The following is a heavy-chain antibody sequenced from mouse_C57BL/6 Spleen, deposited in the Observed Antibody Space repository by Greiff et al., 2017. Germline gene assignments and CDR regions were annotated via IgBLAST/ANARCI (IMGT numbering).Heavy chain of an antibody. J-gene: IGHJ4*01. V-gene: IGHV1-82*01. Sequence: VQLQQPGPELVKPGASVKISCKASGYAFSSSWMNWVKQRPGQGLEWIGRIYPGDGATNYNGKFKGKATLTADKSSSTAYMQLSSLTSEDSAVYFCARSHAMDDWGQGTSVTVSS. CDR1: GYAFSSSW. CDR2: IYPGDGAT. CDR3: ARSHAMDD.